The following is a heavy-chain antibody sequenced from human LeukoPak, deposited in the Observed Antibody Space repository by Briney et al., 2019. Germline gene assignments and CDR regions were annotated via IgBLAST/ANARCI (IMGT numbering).Heavy chain of an antibody. V-gene: IGHV4-59*01. CDR1: GGSISSYY. CDR3: ARVGQQLVSYYYYMDV. CDR2: IYYSGST. J-gene: IGHJ6*03. Sequence: SETLSLTCTVSGGSISSYYWNWIRQPPGKGLEWIGYIYYSGSTNYNPSLKSRVTISVDTSKNQFSLRLSSVTAADTAVYYCARVGQQLVSYYYYMDVWGKGTTVTTSS. D-gene: IGHD6-13*01.